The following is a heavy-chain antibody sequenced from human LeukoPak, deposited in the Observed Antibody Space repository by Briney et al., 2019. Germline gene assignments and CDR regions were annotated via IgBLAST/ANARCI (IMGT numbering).Heavy chain of an antibody. Sequence: GGSLRLSCAASGFTVSSNYMSWVRQAPGKGLEWVAVISYDGSNKYYADSVKGRFTISRDNSKNTLFLQMNSLRAEDTAVYYCAKDSEYQLLNNLFDPWGQGTLVTVSS. D-gene: IGHD2-2*01. V-gene: IGHV3-30*18. J-gene: IGHJ5*02. CDR3: AKDSEYQLLNNLFDP. CDR1: GFTVSSNY. CDR2: ISYDGSNK.